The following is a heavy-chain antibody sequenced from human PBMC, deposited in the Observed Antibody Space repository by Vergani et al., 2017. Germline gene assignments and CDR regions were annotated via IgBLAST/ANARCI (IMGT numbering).Heavy chain of an antibody. V-gene: IGHV2-5*02. CDR3: THRLDCSVGHCYDSY. Sequence: QMTLKESGPTLVKPAQTLTLTCTFSGFSLTTRGVAVGWIRQPPGKALEWLAIVVWDDDKRYSPSLRNTVTITRHTSGNQVVLTMTNLDPVDTATYYCTHRLDCSVGHCYDSYWGQGTLVSAS. CDR1: GFSLTTRGVA. D-gene: IGHD2-15*01. J-gene: IGHJ4*02. CDR2: VVWDDDK.